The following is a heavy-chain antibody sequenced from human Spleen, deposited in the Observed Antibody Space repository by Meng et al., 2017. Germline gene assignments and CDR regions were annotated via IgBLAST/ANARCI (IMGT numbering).Heavy chain of an antibody. J-gene: IGHJ6*02. V-gene: IGHV3-48*03. D-gene: IGHD3-9*01. CDR2: ISSSGSTI. CDR3: ARDRDYDILTGYYLYYYYYGMDV. CDR1: GFTFSSSE. Sequence: GESLKISCEASGFTFSSSEMNWVRQAPGKGLEWVSYISSSGSTIYYADSVKGRFTISRDNAKNSLYLQMNSLRAEDTAVYYCARDRDYDILTGYYLYYYYYGMDVWGQGTTVTVSS.